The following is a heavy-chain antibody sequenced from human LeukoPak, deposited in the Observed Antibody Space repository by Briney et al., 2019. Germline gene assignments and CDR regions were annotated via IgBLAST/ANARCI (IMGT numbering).Heavy chain of an antibody. CDR3: ASDPYCSGLNCYLFEY. CDR2: IIPILGIA. J-gene: IGHJ4*02. D-gene: IGHD2-15*01. CDR1: GGTFSSYA. V-gene: IGHV1-69*04. Sequence: SVKVSCKASGGTFSSYAISWVRQAPGQGLEWMGRIIPILGIANYAQKFQGRVTITADKSTSTAYMELSSLRSEDTAVYYCASDPYCSGLNCYLFEYWGQGTLVTVSS.